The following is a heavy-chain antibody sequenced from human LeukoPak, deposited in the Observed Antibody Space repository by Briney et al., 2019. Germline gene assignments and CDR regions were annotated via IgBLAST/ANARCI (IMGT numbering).Heavy chain of an antibody. CDR3: ARAKDGGGYSGTDY. CDR2: ITNNGGST. J-gene: IGHJ4*02. V-gene: IGHV3-64*01. CDR1: GFTFSDYA. Sequence: GGPLRLSCSASGFTFSDYAMHWVRQAPGKGLEYVSAITNNGGSTYYANSVKGRFTISRDNSKNTLYLQMGSLRAEDMAVYYCARAKDGGGYSGTDYWGQGTLVTVSS. D-gene: IGHD3-22*01.